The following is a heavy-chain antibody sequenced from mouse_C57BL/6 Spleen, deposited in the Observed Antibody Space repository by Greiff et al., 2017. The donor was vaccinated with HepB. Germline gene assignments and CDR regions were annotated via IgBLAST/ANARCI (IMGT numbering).Heavy chain of an antibody. CDR3: ARGGMGTNAMDY. CDR2: IYPGDGDT. D-gene: IGHD2-3*01. J-gene: IGHJ4*01. CDR1: GYAFSSYW. Sequence: VQLQQSGAELVKPGASVKISCKASGYAFSSYWMNWVKQRPGKGLEWIGQIYPGDGDTNYNGKFKGKATLTADKSSSTAYMQLSSLTSEDSAVYFCARGGMGTNAMDYWGQGTSVTVSS. V-gene: IGHV1-80*01.